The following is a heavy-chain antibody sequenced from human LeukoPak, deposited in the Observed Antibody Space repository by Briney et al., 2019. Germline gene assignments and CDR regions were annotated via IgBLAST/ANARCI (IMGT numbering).Heavy chain of an antibody. D-gene: IGHD2-15*01. V-gene: IGHV3-7*03. J-gene: IGHJ3*02. CDR2: IRPDGSER. CDR3: ARRSGGDAFDM. CDR1: AFTFSSFW. Sequence: GGSLRLSCAASAFTFSSFWMIWVRQAPGKGLEWVASIRPDGSERYFVESVKGRFTLSRDNAKDSLNLQMNSLRAEDTAVYYCARRSGGDAFDMWGQGTMVTVSS.